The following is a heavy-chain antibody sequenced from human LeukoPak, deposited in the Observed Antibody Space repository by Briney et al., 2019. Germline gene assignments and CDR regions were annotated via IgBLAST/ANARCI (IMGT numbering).Heavy chain of an antibody. J-gene: IGHJ4*02. D-gene: IGHD5-18*01. Sequence: GGSLRLSCAASGFTSSSYGMHWVRQAPGKGLEWVAFIRYDGSNKYYADSVKGRFTISRDNSKNTLYLQMNSLRAEDTAVYYCAKPQYSYGHYAFDYWGQGTLVTVSS. CDR1: GFTSSSYG. CDR2: IRYDGSNK. CDR3: AKPQYSYGHYAFDY. V-gene: IGHV3-30*02.